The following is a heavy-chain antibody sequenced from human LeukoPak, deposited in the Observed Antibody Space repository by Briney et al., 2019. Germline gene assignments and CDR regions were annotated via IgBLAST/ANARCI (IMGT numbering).Heavy chain of an antibody. CDR2: INSDGSIT. V-gene: IGHV3-74*01. J-gene: IGHJ4*02. CDR3: ATDRGWRTSGYYLYYFEY. D-gene: IGHD3-3*01. CDR1: GFTFTTYW. Sequence: PGGSLRLSCAASGFTFTTYWMHWVRQAPGKGLVWVSHINSDGSITSYADSVKGRFTISRDNTMNSLYLQMSSLRAEDTAVYYCATDRGWRTSGYYLYYFEYWGQGTLVTYSS.